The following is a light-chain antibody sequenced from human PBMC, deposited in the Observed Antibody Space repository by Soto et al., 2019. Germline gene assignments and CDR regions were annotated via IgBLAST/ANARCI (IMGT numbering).Light chain of an antibody. Sequence: QSALTQPASVSASPGQSITISCTGTSSDIGGYNSVSWYQQHPGKAPQLMIYDVSYRPSGISSCFSGSKSGNTASLTISGLQAEDEADYYCSSYTTTSTRVFGGGTKLTVL. V-gene: IGLV2-14*01. CDR1: SSDIGGYNS. J-gene: IGLJ2*01. CDR3: SSYTTTSTRV. CDR2: DVS.